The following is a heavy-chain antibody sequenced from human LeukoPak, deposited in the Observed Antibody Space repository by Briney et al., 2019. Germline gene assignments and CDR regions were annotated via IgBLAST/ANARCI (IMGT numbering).Heavy chain of an antibody. J-gene: IGHJ4*02. D-gene: IGHD6-13*01. CDR3: ARGTQKIAESSYDC. V-gene: IGHV3-30*15. CDR2: ISFDGSRQ. Sequence: GRSLRLSCAASGFTFSTYSLHWVRQAPGKGLEAVATISFDGSRQYYADTVKGRFTISRDNSKDMLYLQMSSLRAEDTAVYYCARGTQKIAESSYDCWGQGTLVTVSS. CDR1: GFTFSTYS.